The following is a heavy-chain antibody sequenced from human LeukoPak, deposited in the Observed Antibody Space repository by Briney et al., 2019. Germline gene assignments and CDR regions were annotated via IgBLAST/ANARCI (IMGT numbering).Heavy chain of an antibody. D-gene: IGHD1-1*01. CDR1: GGSISSYY. CDR3: ARPLDDSYYYYGTDV. J-gene: IGHJ6*02. V-gene: IGHV4-59*08. Sequence: KSSETLSLTCTVSGGSISSYYWSWIRQPPGKGLEWIGYIYYSGSTNYNPSLKSRVTISVDTSKNQFSLKLSSVTAADTAVYYCARPLDDSYYYYGTDVWGQGTTVTVSS. CDR2: IYYSGST.